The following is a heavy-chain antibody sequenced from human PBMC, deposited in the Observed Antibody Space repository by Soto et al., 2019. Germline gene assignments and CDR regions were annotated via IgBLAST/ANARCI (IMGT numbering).Heavy chain of an antibody. V-gene: IGHV4-34*01. CDR2: INHSGDT. CDR1: GGSFSDYY. D-gene: IGHD6-6*01. CDR3: ARGPRGSPRMDV. Sequence: SETLSLTCAVYGGSFSDYYWSWIRQPPGKGLEWIGEINHSGDTNYNPSLKSPVTISVDTSKNQFSLKVSSVTAADTAVYYCARGPRGSPRMDVWGQGTTVTVSS. J-gene: IGHJ6*02.